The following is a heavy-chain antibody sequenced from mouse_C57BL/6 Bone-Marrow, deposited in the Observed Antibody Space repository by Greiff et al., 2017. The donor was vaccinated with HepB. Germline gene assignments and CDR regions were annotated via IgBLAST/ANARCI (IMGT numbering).Heavy chain of an antibody. D-gene: IGHD4-1*01. CDR1: GYSITSGYD. Sequence: EVMLVESGPGMVKPSQSLSLTCTVTGYSITSGYDWHWIRPFPGNKLEWMGYISYSGSTNYNPSLKSRISITHDTSKNHFFLKLNSVTTEDTATYYCARAWGLGAMDYWGQGTSVTVSS. J-gene: IGHJ4*01. V-gene: IGHV3-1*01. CDR2: ISYSGST. CDR3: ARAWGLGAMDY.